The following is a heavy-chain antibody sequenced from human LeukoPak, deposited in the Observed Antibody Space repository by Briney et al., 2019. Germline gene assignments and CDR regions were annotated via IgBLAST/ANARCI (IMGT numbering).Heavy chain of an antibody. D-gene: IGHD5-24*01. CDR2: ISAYNGNT. Sequence: GASVKVSCKTSDYTFTNYGINWVRQAPGQGLEWMGWISAYNGNTNYAQRFQGRVTMTTDTSTSTAYMDLRSLRSDDTAVYYCARDPRTEDGYNLRGFDYWGQGTLVTVSS. V-gene: IGHV1-18*01. CDR1: DYTFTNYG. J-gene: IGHJ4*02. CDR3: ARDPRTEDGYNLRGFDY.